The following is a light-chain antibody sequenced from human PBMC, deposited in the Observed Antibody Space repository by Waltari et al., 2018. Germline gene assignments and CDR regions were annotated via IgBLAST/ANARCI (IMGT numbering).Light chain of an antibody. Sequence: DIQMTQSPSTLSASVGDRVTITCRASQNINTWLAWHQQKPGKAPNILIYKASSLESGVPSRFSGSGAGTECTLTISSLQPDDFATYYCLQYNGEPRTFGQGTKVEVK. CDR1: QNINTW. J-gene: IGKJ1*01. CDR2: KAS. V-gene: IGKV1-5*03. CDR3: LQYNGEPRT.